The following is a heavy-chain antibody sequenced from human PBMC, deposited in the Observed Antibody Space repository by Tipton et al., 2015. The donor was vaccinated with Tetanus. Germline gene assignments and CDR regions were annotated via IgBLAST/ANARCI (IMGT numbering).Heavy chain of an antibody. CDR1: GGSIRSSSYY. D-gene: IGHD4-17*01. CDR2: IYSGGST. J-gene: IGHJ4*02. Sequence: TLSLTCTVSGGSIRSSSYYWGWIPQPPGKGPEWIGTIYSGGSTYYNPSLKSLVTISVDTSKNQFSLKLSSVTAADTAVYYCAGVLRGTVNCFGYWGQGTLVTVSS. V-gene: IGHV4-39*07. CDR3: AGVLRGTVNCFGY.